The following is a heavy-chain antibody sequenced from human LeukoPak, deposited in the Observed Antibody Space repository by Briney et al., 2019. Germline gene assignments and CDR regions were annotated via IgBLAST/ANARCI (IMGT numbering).Heavy chain of an antibody. CDR3: ARDPNGDYLGAFDF. Sequence: GGSLRLSCAASGFTFSSYAMIWVRQAPGKGLEWVSAIRGSGDITLYADSVKGRFTISRDNSKNTLYLRMNRLRGEDTAVYYCARDPNGDYLGAFDFRGQGTMASVSS. D-gene: IGHD4-17*01. CDR1: GFTFSSYA. V-gene: IGHV3-23*01. J-gene: IGHJ3*01. CDR2: IRGSGDIT.